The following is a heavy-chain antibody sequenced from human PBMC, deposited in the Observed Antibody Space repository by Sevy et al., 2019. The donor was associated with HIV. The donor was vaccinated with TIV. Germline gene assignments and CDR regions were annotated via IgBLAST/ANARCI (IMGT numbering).Heavy chain of an antibody. V-gene: IGHV3-23*01. J-gene: IGHJ3*01. D-gene: IGHD3-22*01. Sequence: GGSLRLSCAASGFTFNTHAMNWVRQAPGKGLEWVSVISGIGSSTYYADSVKGRFTISRDNSKNTLYLQMNSLGADDKAVYYFAKALNPALESMIEVIFRSLKGFDVWGQGTMVTVSS. CDR3: AKALNPALESMIEVIFRSLKGFDV. CDR1: GFTFNTHA. CDR2: ISGIGSST.